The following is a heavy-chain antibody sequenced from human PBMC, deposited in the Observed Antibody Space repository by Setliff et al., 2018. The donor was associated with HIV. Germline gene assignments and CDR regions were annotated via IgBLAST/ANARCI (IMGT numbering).Heavy chain of an antibody. CDR2: IRSKAYGGTT. Sequence: SLKISCSASGFMFGDYTMSWLRQAPGKGLEWVGFIRSKAYGGTTEYAASVKGRLTISRDDSKSIAYLQMNSLKTEDTAVYYCTRAPSLRYYFDQWGQGTLVTVSS. J-gene: IGHJ4*02. CDR1: GFMFGDYT. CDR3: TRAPSLRYYFDQ. V-gene: IGHV3-49*03. D-gene: IGHD4-17*01.